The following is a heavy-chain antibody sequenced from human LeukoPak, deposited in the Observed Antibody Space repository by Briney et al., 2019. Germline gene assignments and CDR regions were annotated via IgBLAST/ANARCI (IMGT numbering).Heavy chain of an antibody. Sequence: ASETLSLTCTVSGGSISSSSYYWGWIRQPPGKGLEWIGSIYYSGSTYYNPSLKSRVTISVDTSKNQFSLKLSSVTAADTAVYYCARDSSSYFDYWGQGTLATVSS. CDR2: IYYSGST. V-gene: IGHV4-39*07. CDR1: GGSISSSSYY. D-gene: IGHD3-10*01. CDR3: ARDSSSYFDY. J-gene: IGHJ4*02.